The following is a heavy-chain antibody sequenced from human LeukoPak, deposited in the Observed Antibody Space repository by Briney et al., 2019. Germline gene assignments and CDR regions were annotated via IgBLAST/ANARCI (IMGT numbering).Heavy chain of an antibody. Sequence: PSETLSLTCAVSGYSISSGYYWGWIRQPPGKGLEWIGSIYHSGSTYYNPSLKSRVTISVDTSKNQFSLKLSSVTAADTAVYYCARDQYSSGWYGQDYWGQGTLVTVSS. J-gene: IGHJ4*02. CDR3: ARDQYSSGWYGQDY. D-gene: IGHD6-19*01. CDR2: IYHSGST. V-gene: IGHV4-38-2*02. CDR1: GYSISSGYY.